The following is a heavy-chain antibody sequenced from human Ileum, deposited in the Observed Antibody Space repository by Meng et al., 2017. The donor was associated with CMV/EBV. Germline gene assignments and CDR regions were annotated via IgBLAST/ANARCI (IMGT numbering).Heavy chain of an antibody. J-gene: IGHJ4*02. V-gene: IGHV4-39*01. CDR2: IYYSGST. D-gene: IGHD3-22*01. CDR3: ARQGSGYYYFDY. Sequence: CTVSGGSVSSSSIYWGWIRQPPGKGLEWIGSIYYSGSTYYNPSLKSRVTIFVDTSKNQFSLKLSSVTAADTAVYYCARQGSGYYYFDYWGQGTLVTVSS. CDR1: GGSVSSSSIY.